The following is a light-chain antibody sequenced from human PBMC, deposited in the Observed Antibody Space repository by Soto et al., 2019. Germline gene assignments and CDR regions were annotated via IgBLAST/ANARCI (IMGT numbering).Light chain of an antibody. CDR3: QQYGSSRRWA. J-gene: IGKJ1*01. CDR1: QSVSSSY. CDR2: GAS. V-gene: IGKV3-20*01. Sequence: EIVLTQSPGTLSLSPGERATLSCRASQSVSSSYLAWYQQKPGQAPRLLIYGASSRATGIPDRFSGSGSGTDFTLTISRLEPEDFAVYYGQQYGSSRRWAFGQGTKVDIK.